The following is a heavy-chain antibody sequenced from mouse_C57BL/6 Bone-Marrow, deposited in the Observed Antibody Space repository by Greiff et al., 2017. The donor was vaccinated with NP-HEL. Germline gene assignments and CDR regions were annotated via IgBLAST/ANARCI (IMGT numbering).Heavy chain of an antibody. CDR1: GFTFSDYY. Sequence: EVKLEESGGGLVQPGGSLKLSCAASGFTFSDYYMYWVRQTPEKRLEWVAYISNGGGSTYYPDTVKGRFTISRDNAKNTLYLQMSRLKSEDTAMYYCARQGGNYWYFDVWGTGTTVTVSS. V-gene: IGHV5-12*01. CDR2: ISNGGGST. J-gene: IGHJ1*03. D-gene: IGHD2-1*01. CDR3: ARQGGNYWYFDV.